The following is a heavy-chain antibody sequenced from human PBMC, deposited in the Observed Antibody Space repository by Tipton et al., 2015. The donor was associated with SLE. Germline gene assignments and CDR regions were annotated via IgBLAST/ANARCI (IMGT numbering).Heavy chain of an antibody. CDR1: GGSFSGYY. CDR3: ARVGWLAEDY. D-gene: IGHD5-12*01. CDR2: INHNRST. Sequence: TLSLTCAVYGGSFSGYYWSWIRQPPGKGLEWIGKINHNRSTNYNPSLKSRVTISVDTSKNQFSLRLSSVTAADTAVYYCARVGWLAEDYWGQGTLVTVSS. V-gene: IGHV4-34*01. J-gene: IGHJ4*02.